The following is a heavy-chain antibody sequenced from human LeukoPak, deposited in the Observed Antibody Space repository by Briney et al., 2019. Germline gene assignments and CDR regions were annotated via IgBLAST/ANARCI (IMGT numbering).Heavy chain of an antibody. CDR2: INPSGGST. Sequence: GASVKVSCKASGYTFTSYYMHWVRQAPGQGLEWMGIINPSGGSTSYAQKFQGRVTMTRDMSTSTVYMELSSLRSEDTAVYYCAGIAVAGQVYWGQGTLVTVTS. CDR1: GYTFTSYY. D-gene: IGHD6-19*01. V-gene: IGHV1-46*01. CDR3: AGIAVAGQVY. J-gene: IGHJ4*02.